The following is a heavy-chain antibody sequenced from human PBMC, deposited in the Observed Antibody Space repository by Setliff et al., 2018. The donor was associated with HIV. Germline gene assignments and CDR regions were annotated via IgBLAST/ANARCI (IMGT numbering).Heavy chain of an antibody. CDR3: TRHILAYCAGDCYPLDY. CDR2: IYPGDSHT. V-gene: IGHV5-51*01. Sequence: PGESLKISCTGSGYSFTSYWIAWVRQMPGKGLEWMGIIYPGDSHTRYSPSFQGQVTFSADKSISTAYLQWSSLKASDTAIYYCTRHILAYCAGDCYPLDYWGQGTLVTVS. CDR1: GYSFTSYW. D-gene: IGHD2-21*02. J-gene: IGHJ4*02.